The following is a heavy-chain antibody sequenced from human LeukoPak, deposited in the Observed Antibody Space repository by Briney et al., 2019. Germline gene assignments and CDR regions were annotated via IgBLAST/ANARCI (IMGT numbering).Heavy chain of an antibody. J-gene: IGHJ3*02. V-gene: IGHV4-4*02. D-gene: IGHD1-1*01. CDR1: GGSISSSNW. CDR3: TRGAGSTTSNDAFDI. Sequence: SETLSLTCAVSGGSISSSNWWSWVRQPPGKGLEWIGEIYHSGSTNYNPSLKSRVTISVDKSKDQFSLKLSSVTAADTAVYYCTRGAGSTTSNDAFDIWGQGTMVTVSS. CDR2: IYHSGST.